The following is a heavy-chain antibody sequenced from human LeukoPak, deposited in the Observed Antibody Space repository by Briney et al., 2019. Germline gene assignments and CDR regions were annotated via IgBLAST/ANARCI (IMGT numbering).Heavy chain of an antibody. CDR3: ARHNRPATDDFWSGYYFRILSPFDY. Sequence: SETLSLTCAVYGGSFSGYYWSWIRQPPGKGLEWIGEINHSGSTYYNPSLKSRVTISVDTSKNQFSLKLSSVTAADTAVYYCARHNRPATDDFWSGYYFRILSPFDYWGQGTLVTVSS. CDR2: INHSGST. D-gene: IGHD3-3*01. CDR1: GGSFSGYY. J-gene: IGHJ4*02. V-gene: IGHV4-34*01.